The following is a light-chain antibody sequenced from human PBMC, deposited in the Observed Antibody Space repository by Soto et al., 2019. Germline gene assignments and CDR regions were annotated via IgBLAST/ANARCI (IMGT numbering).Light chain of an antibody. CDR3: QQLNSYQIT. CDR1: QGITNY. V-gene: IGKV1-16*01. Sequence: DIRMTQSPSSRSASVGDRVTRTPRASQGITNYLAWYQQKPGKVPKLLIYAASTLQSGVPSRFSGSGSGTDFTLTISSLQPEDFATYFCQQLNSYQITFGQGRRLEIK. CDR2: AAS. J-gene: IGKJ5*01.